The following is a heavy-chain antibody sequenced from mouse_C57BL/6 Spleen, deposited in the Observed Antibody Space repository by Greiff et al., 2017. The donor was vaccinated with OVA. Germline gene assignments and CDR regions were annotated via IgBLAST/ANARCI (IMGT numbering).Heavy chain of an antibody. Sequence: QVQLQQSGAELVRPGTSVKMSCKASGYTFTNYWIGWAKQRPGHGLEWIGDIYPGGGYTNYNEKFKGKATLTADKSSSTAYMQFSSLTSEDSAIYYCARERLDYGSSGGYFDVWGTGTTVTVSS. J-gene: IGHJ1*03. CDR3: ARERLDYGSSGGYFDV. D-gene: IGHD1-1*01. CDR1: GYTFTNYW. CDR2: IYPGGGYT. V-gene: IGHV1-63*01.